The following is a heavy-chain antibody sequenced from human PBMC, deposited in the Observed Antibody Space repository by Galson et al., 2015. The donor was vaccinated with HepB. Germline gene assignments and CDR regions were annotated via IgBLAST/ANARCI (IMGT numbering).Heavy chain of an antibody. CDR2: ISWNSGSI. Sequence: SLRLSCAASGFTFDDYAMHWVRQAPGKGLEWVSGISWNSGSIGYADSVKGRFTISRDNAKNSLYLQMNSLRAVDTALYYCAKSGGDYHDAFDIWGQGTMVTVSS. J-gene: IGHJ3*02. CDR1: GFTFDDYA. CDR3: AKSGGDYHDAFDI. V-gene: IGHV3-9*01. D-gene: IGHD4-17*01.